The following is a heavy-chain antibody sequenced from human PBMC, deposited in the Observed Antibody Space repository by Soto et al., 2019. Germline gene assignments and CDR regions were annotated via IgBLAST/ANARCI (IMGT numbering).Heavy chain of an antibody. D-gene: IGHD2-8*01. V-gene: IGHV3-48*03. Sequence: GGSLRLSCAASGFTFSSYEMNWVRQAPGKGLEWVSYISSSGSTIYYADSVKGRFTISRDNAKNSLYLQMNSLRAEDTAVYYCARDRTGYCTNGVCYLLRNYGMDVWGQWTTVTVSS. CDR1: GFTFSSYE. CDR2: ISSSGSTI. CDR3: ARDRTGYCTNGVCYLLRNYGMDV. J-gene: IGHJ6*02.